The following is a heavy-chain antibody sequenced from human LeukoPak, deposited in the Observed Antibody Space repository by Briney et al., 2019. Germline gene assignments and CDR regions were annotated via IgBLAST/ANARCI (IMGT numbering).Heavy chain of an antibody. D-gene: IGHD6-13*01. V-gene: IGHV1-2*02. J-gene: IGHJ4*02. CDR2: INPNSGGT. Sequence: ASVKVSCKASGYTFTGYYMHWVRQAPGQGLEWMGWINPNSGGTNCAQKFQGRVTMTRDTSISTAYMELSRLRSDDTAVYYYARVYGSSWPPGDYWGQGTLVTVSS. CDR1: GYTFTGYY. CDR3: ARVYGSSWPPGDY.